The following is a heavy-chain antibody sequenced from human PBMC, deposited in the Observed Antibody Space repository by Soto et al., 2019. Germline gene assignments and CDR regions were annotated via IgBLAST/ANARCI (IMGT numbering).Heavy chain of an antibody. J-gene: IGHJ4*02. Sequence: SETLSLTCAVYGGSFSGYYWSWIRQPPGKGLEWIGEINHSGSTNYNPSLKSRVTISVDTSKNQFSLKLSSVTAADTAVYYCARGHRYYDSSGYYTYYFDYWGQGTLVTVSS. CDR3: ARGHRYYDSSGYYTYYFDY. D-gene: IGHD3-22*01. V-gene: IGHV4-34*01. CDR2: INHSGST. CDR1: GGSFSGYY.